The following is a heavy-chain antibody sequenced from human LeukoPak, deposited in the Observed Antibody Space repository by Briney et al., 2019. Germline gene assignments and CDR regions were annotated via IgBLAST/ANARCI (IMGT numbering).Heavy chain of an antibody. CDR3: TTVDTVMV. D-gene: IGHD5-18*01. Sequence: GGSLRLSCAASGFTFSGSTMHWVRQASGKGLEWVARIRSKANNYATAYAASVKGRVTISRDDSKKTAYLQMNSLKTEDTAVYYCTTVDTVMVWGQGTLVTVSS. CDR1: GFTFSGST. CDR2: IRSKANNYAT. J-gene: IGHJ4*02. V-gene: IGHV3-73*01.